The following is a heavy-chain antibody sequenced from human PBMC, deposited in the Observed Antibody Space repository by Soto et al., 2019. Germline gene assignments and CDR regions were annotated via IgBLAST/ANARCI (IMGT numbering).Heavy chain of an antibody. V-gene: IGHV3-23*01. Sequence: EVQLLESGGGLVQPGGSLRLSCAASGFTFSSYAMSWVRQAPGKGLEWVSAISGSGGSTYYADSVKGRFTISRDNSKNTLYLQMNSLRAEDTAVYYCAKGGVATTTFYYYGMDVWGQGTTVTVSS. CDR2: ISGSGGST. CDR1: GFTFSSYA. D-gene: IGHD5-12*01. J-gene: IGHJ6*02. CDR3: AKGGVATTTFYYYGMDV.